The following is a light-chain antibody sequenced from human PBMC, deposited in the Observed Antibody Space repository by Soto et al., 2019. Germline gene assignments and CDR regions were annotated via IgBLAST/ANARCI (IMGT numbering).Light chain of an antibody. CDR2: DDS. CDR3: QVWDSSSDHYV. CDR1: NIRSKS. Sequence: SYELTQPPSVSVAPGQTARITCGGNNIRSKSVPWYQQKPGQAPVLVVYDDSDRTSGIPERFSGSNSENTATLAISRVEAGDEADYYCQVWDSSSDHYVFGTGTKVTVL. V-gene: IGLV3-21*02. J-gene: IGLJ1*01.